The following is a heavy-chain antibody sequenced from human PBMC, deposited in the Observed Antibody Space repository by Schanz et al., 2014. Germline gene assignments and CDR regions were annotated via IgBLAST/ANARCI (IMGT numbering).Heavy chain of an antibody. CDR2: INQDGSDK. D-gene: IGHD4-17*01. Sequence: EVQLVESGGGLVKPGDSLRLSCAASGFTFSSYTMKWVRQAPGKGLEWVANINQDGSDKSYVDSVKGRFTISRVDAKNSVHLQMNSLRAEDTAVYFCARAGGYGGAFDIWGQGTVVTVSS. J-gene: IGHJ3*02. V-gene: IGHV3-7*01. CDR1: GFTFSSYT. CDR3: ARAGGYGGAFDI.